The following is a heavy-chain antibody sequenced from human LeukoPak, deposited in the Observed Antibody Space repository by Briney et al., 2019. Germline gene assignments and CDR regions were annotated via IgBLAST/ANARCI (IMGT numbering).Heavy chain of an antibody. CDR3: AKAVCTSCYYFDY. V-gene: IGHV3-30*02. CDR2: IRYDGSNK. D-gene: IGHD2-2*01. Sequence: PGGSLRLSCAAFGFTFSSYGMHWVRQAPGKGLEWVAFIRYDGSNKYYADSVKGRFTISRDNSKNTLYLQMNSLRAEDTAVYYCAKAVCTSCYYFDYWGQGTLVTVSS. J-gene: IGHJ4*02. CDR1: GFTFSSYG.